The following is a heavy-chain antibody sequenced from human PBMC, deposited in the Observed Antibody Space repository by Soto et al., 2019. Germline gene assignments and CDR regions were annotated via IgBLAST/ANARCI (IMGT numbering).Heavy chain of an antibody. CDR3: ARSPQLLHNWFDP. CDR1: GGSISSAVYY. CDR2: IYYSGST. Sequence: SETLSLTCTVSGGSISSAVYYWSWIRQHPGKGLEWIGYIYYSGSTYYNPSLKSRVTISVDTSKNQFSPKLSSVTAADTAVYYCARSPQLLHNWFDPSGQGTLVTVSS. D-gene: IGHD2-15*01. V-gene: IGHV4-31*03. J-gene: IGHJ5*02.